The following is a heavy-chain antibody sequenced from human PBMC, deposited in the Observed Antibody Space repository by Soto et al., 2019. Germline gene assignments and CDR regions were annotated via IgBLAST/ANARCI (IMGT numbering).Heavy chain of an antibody. J-gene: IGHJ4*02. CDR3: ARRGCACIFGSLDY. CDR2: IYSGGST. Sequence: QVQLQESGPGLVKPSVTLSLTGAVSGGSMSSGDWCWSWVRESPGKGLEWIGEIYSGGSTTYTPPLECRVTRSAVTSENLFSVSLISVNAEDTAVYYCARRGCACIFGSLDYWGQGALFTVSS. V-gene: IGHV4-4*02. D-gene: IGHD2-21*02. CDR1: GGSMSSGDW.